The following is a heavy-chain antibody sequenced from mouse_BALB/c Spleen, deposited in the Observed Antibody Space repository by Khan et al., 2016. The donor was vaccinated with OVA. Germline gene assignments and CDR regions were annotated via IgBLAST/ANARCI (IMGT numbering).Heavy chain of an antibody. D-gene: IGHD1-1*01. CDR1: GYTFTTYI. Sequence: VQLQESGAELVKPGASVKMSCKASGYTFTTYIINWVSQRPGQGLEWIGQIYPGSGSTYYNEKFKGKATLTADKSSNTAYLQLRSLTSEDSAVYYCARSGYGTLGYWGQGTTVTVSS. CDR3: ARSGYGTLGY. CDR2: IYPGSGST. J-gene: IGHJ2*01. V-gene: IGHV1-77*01.